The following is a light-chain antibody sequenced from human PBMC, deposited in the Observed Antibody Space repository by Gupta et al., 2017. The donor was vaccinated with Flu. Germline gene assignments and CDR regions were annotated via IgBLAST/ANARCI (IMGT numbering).Light chain of an antibody. CDR1: QSINTW. Sequence: DIQMTQSPSTLSASVGDRVTITCRATQSINTWLDWYQQRPGSAPKLLIYKAVTLEIGVSSRCSGHGHGTEFTLTIDNLQTDDFDTYYCQQCITYSFGQGTKVEI. CDR2: KAV. J-gene: IGKJ1*01. V-gene: IGKV1-5*03. CDR3: QQCITYS.